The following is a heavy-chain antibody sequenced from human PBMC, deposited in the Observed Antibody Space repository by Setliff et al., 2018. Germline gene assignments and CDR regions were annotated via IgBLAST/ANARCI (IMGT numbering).Heavy chain of an antibody. CDR2: INTNTGNP. V-gene: IGHV7-4-1*02. J-gene: IGHJ6*03. CDR1: GYTFTRYA. D-gene: IGHD6-19*01. CDR3: ARDSSGWSGFSRLVGVYYYYMDV. Sequence: ASVKVSCKASGYTFTRYAMNWVRQAPGQGLEWMGWINTNTGNPTYAQGFTGRFVYSLDTSVSTAYLQISSLKAEDTAVYYCARDSSGWSGFSRLVGVYYYYMDVWGKGTTVTVSS.